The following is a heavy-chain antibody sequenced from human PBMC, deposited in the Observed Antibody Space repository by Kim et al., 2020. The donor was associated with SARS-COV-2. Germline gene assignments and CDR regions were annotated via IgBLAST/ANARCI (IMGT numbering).Heavy chain of an antibody. V-gene: IGHV3-64*01. Sequence: GGSLRLSCAASGFTFSSSSMNWVRQAPGKGLEYVSPTRSKRGGTTYAYSVQVRYSITRANSETTHTLQIHINSAKTKDTDYYSCTTAAAAGDYWCHATLV. CDR2: TRSKRGGT. CDR1: GFTFSSSS. CDR3: SCTTAAAAGDY. D-gene: IGHD6-25*01. J-gene: IGHJ4*01.